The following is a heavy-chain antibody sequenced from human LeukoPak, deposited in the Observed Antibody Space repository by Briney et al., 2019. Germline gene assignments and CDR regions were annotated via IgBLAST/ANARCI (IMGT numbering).Heavy chain of an antibody. CDR1: GFTFSSYS. Sequence: PGGSLRLSCAASGFTFSSYSMNWVRQAPGKGLEWVSSISSSSSYIYYADSVKGRFTISRDNAKNSLYLQMNSLRAEDTAVYYCATLLNYDFWSGYYANDYWGQGTLVTVSS. CDR3: ATLLNYDFWSGYYANDY. D-gene: IGHD3-3*01. CDR2: ISSSSSYI. J-gene: IGHJ4*02. V-gene: IGHV3-21*04.